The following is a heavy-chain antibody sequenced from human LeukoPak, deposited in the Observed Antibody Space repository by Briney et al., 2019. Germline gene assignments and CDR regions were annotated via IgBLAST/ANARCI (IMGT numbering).Heavy chain of an antibody. Sequence: GGSLRLFCAASGFTFSSSAMSWVRQVPGKGLEWVSGISASGGSTSYADSVRGRFTISRDNSKNTMYVQMNSRIGEEAAACYWAKDQRWASPHYLYSWGQGTLVTVSS. CDR3: AKDQRWASPHYLYS. CDR1: GFTFSSSA. D-gene: IGHD1-26*01. CDR2: ISASGGST. J-gene: IGHJ4*02. V-gene: IGHV3-23*01.